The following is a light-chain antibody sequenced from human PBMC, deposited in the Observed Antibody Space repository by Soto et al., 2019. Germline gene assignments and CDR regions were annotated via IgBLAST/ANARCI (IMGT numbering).Light chain of an antibody. CDR2: LNSDGSH. CDR3: QTWGTDINGV. V-gene: IGLV4-69*01. J-gene: IGLJ3*02. Sequence: QPVLTQSPSASASLGASVKLTCTLSSGHSSYAIAWHQQQPEKGPRYLMNLNSDGSHTKGDGIPDRFSGSSSGAERYLTISSLQSEDEADYYCQTWGTDINGVFGGGTKLTVL. CDR1: SGHSSYA.